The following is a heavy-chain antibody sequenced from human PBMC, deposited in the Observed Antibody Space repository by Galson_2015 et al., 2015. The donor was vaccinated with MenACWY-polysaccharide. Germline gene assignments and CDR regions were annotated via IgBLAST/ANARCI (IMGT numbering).Heavy chain of an antibody. Sequence: SLRLSCAASGFTFSTYTMHWVRQAPGKGLEWVAVISNDGSNKYYADSVKGRFTISRDNSKNTLYLQMNSLRAEDTAVHYCARGGSTYYYGSGAYYKFDSWGQGTLVTVSS. CDR2: ISNDGSNK. CDR1: GFTFSTYT. V-gene: IGHV3-30-3*01. D-gene: IGHD3-10*01. CDR3: ARGGSTYYYGSGAYYKFDS. J-gene: IGHJ4*02.